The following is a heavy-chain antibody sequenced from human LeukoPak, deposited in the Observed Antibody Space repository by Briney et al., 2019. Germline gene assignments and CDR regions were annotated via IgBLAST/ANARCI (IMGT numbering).Heavy chain of an antibody. V-gene: IGHV4-38-2*02. J-gene: IGHJ5*02. CDR2: IYHSGSI. D-gene: IGHD6-13*01. CDR1: GYSISNGYY. Sequence: SETLSLTCTVSGYSISNGYYWGWIRQPPGKGLEWIGSIYHSGSIYYNPSLKSRVTILVDTSKNQLSLKLSSVTAADTAVYYCARSIAAAGPTRGGGYNWLDPWGQGTLVTVSS. CDR3: ARSIAAAGPTRGGGYNWLDP.